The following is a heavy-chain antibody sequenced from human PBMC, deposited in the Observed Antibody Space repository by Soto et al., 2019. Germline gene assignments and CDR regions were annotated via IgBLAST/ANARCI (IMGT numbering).Heavy chain of an antibody. CDR3: ATGRPYYDSSGGFDP. V-gene: IGHV1-24*01. CDR1: GYTLSESS. J-gene: IGHJ5*02. CDR2: FDPEDGET. D-gene: IGHD3-22*01. Sequence: ASVEVSCEVSGYTLSESSIHWVRQAPGKGLEWMGGFDPEDGETIYAQKFQGRVTMTEDTSTDTAYMELSSLRSEDTAVYYCATGRPYYDSSGGFDPWGQGTLVTVSS.